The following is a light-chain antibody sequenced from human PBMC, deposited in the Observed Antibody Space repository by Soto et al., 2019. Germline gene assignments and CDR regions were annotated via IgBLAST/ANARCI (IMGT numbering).Light chain of an antibody. CDR3: QQYGSSPIT. Sequence: EIVLTQSPGTLSLSPGERATLSCRASQSVSSSYLAWYQQKPGQAPRLLIYGASSRATGIPDRFSGSGSGTDFTLTISSLENEDFAVYYGQQYGSSPITFGQGTRLEIK. J-gene: IGKJ5*01. V-gene: IGKV3-20*01. CDR2: GAS. CDR1: QSVSSSY.